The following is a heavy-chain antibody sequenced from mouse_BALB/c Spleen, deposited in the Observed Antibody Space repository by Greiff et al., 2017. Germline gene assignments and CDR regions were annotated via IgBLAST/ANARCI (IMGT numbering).Heavy chain of an antibody. D-gene: IGHD1-1*01. V-gene: IGHV5-17*02. J-gene: IGHJ2*01. Sequence: EVKLVESGGGLVQPGGSRKLSCAASGFTFSSFGMHWVRQAPEKGLEWVAYISSGSSTIYYADTVKGRFTISRDNPKNTLFLQMTSLRSEDTAMYYCAREDYGSSYWGQGTTLTVSS. CDR3: AREDYGSSY. CDR2: ISSGSSTI. CDR1: GFTFSSFG.